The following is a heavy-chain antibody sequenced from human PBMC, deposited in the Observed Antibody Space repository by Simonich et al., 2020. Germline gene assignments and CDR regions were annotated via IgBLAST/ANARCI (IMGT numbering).Heavy chain of an antibody. D-gene: IGHD5-18*01. Sequence: QVQLVQSGAEVKKPGASVKVSCKASGYTFTGSYMHWVQQAPGQGLDWMGGRKPNRGGKNDAQKFQCRVTMTRYTSISTAYMELSRLRSDDTAVYYCARVSGGTAMVTSTFDIWGQGTMVTVSS. CDR3: ARVSGGTAMVTSTFDI. CDR1: GYTFTGSY. J-gene: IGHJ3*02. CDR2: RKPNRGGK. V-gene: IGHV1-2*02.